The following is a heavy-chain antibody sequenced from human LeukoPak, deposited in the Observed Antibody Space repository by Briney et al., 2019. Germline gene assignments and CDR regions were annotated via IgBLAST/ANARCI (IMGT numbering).Heavy chain of an antibody. CDR3: ARWDADTGDYYGMDV. D-gene: IGHD1-26*01. V-gene: IGHV1-46*01. CDR1: GYTFTSYY. Sequence: ASVKVSCKASGYTFTSYYMHWVRQAPGQGLEWMGIINPSGGSTSYAQKFQGRVTMTRDTSTSTVYLELSSLRSEDTAVYYCARWDADTGDYYGMDVWGQGTTVTVSS. J-gene: IGHJ6*02. CDR2: INPSGGST.